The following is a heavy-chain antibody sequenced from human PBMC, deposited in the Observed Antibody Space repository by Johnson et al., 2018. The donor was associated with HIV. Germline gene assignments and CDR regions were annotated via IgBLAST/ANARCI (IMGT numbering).Heavy chain of an antibody. Sequence: VQLVESGGGLVQPGGSLRLSCAASGFTVSSNYISWVRQAPGKGLEWVSVFYSGGSTYYADSVKGRFTISRDNSKNTLYLQMNSLRAEDTAVYYCARSWCIAAALVWGQGKMVTFSS. D-gene: IGHD6-13*01. CDR3: ARSWCIAAALV. CDR2: FYSGGST. J-gene: IGHJ3*01. V-gene: IGHV3-66*02. CDR1: GFTVSSNY.